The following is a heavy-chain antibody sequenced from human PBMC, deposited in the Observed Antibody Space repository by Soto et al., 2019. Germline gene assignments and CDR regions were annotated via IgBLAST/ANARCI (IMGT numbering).Heavy chain of an antibody. D-gene: IGHD3-10*01. CDR2: IWYDGSNK. V-gene: IGHV3-33*01. CDR3: SRGKSYYYGSGSYSSGYYYYYGMDV. Sequence: PGGSLRLSCAASGFTFSSYGMHWVRQAPGKGLEWVAVIWYDGSNKYYADSVKGRFTISRDNSKNTLYLQMNSLRAEDTAVYYCSRGKSYYYGSGSYSSGYYYYYGMDVWGQGTTVTVS. CDR1: GFTFSSYG. J-gene: IGHJ6*02.